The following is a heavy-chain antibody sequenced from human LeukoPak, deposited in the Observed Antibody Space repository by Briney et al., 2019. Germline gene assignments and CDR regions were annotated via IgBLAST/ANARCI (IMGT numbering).Heavy chain of an antibody. Sequence: PSETLSLTCTVSGGSISSSSYYWGWIRQPPGKGLEGIGSIYYSGSTYYNPSLKSRVTISVDTSKNQFSLKLSSVTAADTAVYYCAREVGGYDSPFDYWGQGTLVTVSS. CDR1: GGSISSSSYY. CDR2: IYYSGST. D-gene: IGHD5-12*01. V-gene: IGHV4-39*02. CDR3: AREVGGYDSPFDY. J-gene: IGHJ4*02.